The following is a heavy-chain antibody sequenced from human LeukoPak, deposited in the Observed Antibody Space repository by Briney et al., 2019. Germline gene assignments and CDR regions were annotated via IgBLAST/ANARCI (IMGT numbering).Heavy chain of an antibody. CDR3: ARDYSTRFLEWELSHDAFDI. CDR1: GFTFSSYS. V-gene: IGHV3-21*01. Sequence: GGSLRLSCAASGFTFSSYSMNWARQAPGKGLEWVSSISSSSSYIYYADSVKGRFTISRDNAKNSLYLQMNSLRAEDTAVYYCARDYSTRFLEWELSHDAFDIWGQGTMVTVSS. D-gene: IGHD1-26*01. J-gene: IGHJ3*02. CDR2: ISSSSSYI.